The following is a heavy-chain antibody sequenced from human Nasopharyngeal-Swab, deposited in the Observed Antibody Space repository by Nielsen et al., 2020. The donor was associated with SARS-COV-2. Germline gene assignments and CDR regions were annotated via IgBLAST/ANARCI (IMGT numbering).Heavy chain of an antibody. CDR2: IKSKTDGGTT. Sequence: VRQAPGKGLEWVGRIKSKTDGGTTDYAAPVKGRFTISRDDSKNTLYLQMNSLKTEDTAVYYCTVDYTPYGMDVWGQGTTGTVSS. V-gene: IGHV3-15*01. J-gene: IGHJ6*02. CDR3: TVDYTPYGMDV. D-gene: IGHD4-11*01.